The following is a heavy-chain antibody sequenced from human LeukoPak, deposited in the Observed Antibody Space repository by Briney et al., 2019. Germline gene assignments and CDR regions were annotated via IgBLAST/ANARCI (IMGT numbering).Heavy chain of an antibody. J-gene: IGHJ6*02. Sequence: QTGGSLSLSCAASGFTFSSYAMSWVRQAPGKGLEYVSAISTSGGNTYYADSVKGRFSISRDNSKNTLSLQMNSLRAEDTAVYYCAKILEQFITSYYYGMDVWGQGTTVTVSS. CDR1: GFTFSSYA. D-gene: IGHD1/OR15-1a*01. CDR3: AKILEQFITSYYYGMDV. CDR2: ISTSGGNT. V-gene: IGHV3-23*01.